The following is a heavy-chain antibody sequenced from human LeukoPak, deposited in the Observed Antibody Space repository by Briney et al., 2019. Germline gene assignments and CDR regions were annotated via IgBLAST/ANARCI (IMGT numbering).Heavy chain of an antibody. CDR1: GFTFDDYT. V-gene: IGHV3-43*01. CDR3: AKDIYSSSLLYGMDV. Sequence: GGSLRLSCAASGFTFDDYTMHWVRQAPGKGLEWVSLISWDGGSTYYADSVKGRFTISRDNSKNSLYLQMNSLRTEDTALYYCAKDIYSSSLLYGMDVWGQGTTVTVSS. CDR2: ISWDGGST. D-gene: IGHD6-6*01. J-gene: IGHJ6*02.